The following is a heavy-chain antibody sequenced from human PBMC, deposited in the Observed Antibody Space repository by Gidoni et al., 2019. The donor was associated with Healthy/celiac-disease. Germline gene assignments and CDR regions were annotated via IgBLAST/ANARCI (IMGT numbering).Heavy chain of an antibody. CDR1: GFSLSNARMG. J-gene: IGHJ5*02. CDR3: ARFVAVAGTTLRGGWFDP. D-gene: IGHD6-19*01. Sequence: QVTLKESGPVLVKHTETLTLTCTVSGFSLSNARMGVSWIRQPPGKALEWLAHIFSNDEKSYSTSLKSRLTISKDTSKSQLVLTMTNMDPVDTATYYCARFVAVAGTTLRGGWFDPWGQGTLVTVSS. CDR2: IFSNDEK. V-gene: IGHV2-26*01.